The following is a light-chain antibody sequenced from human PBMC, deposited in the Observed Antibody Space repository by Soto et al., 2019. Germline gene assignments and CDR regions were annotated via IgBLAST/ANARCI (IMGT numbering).Light chain of an antibody. Sequence: ITISCTGTSSDVGVYRYVSWYQQHPGKAPKLMIYDVSNRPSGVSNRFSGSKSGNTASLTISGLQAEDEADYYCSSYTSSSTYVFGTGTKVTVL. J-gene: IGLJ1*01. V-gene: IGLV2-14*04. CDR2: DVS. CDR3: SSYTSSSTYV. CDR1: SSDVGVYRY.